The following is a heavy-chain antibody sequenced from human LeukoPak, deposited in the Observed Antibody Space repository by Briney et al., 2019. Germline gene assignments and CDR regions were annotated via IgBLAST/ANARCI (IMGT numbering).Heavy chain of an antibody. D-gene: IGHD5-18*01. J-gene: IGHJ4*02. CDR2: INHSGST. V-gene: IGHV4-34*01. CDR3: ARVWLNFDY. Sequence: SETLSLTCAVYGGSFSGYYWSWIRQPPGRGLEWIGEINHSGSTNYNPSLKSRVTISVDTSKNQFSLKLSSVTAADTAVYYCARVWLNFDYWGQGTLVTVSS. CDR1: GGSFSGYY.